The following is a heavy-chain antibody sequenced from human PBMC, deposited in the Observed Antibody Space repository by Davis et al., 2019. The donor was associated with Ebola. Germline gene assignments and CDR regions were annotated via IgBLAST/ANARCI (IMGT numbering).Heavy chain of an antibody. D-gene: IGHD1-26*01. Sequence: GESLKISCAASGFTFSSYAMSWVRQAPGKGLEWVSAISGSGGSTYYADAVGGRFTIFRDNAKNSLYLQMNSLRAEDTAVYYCARINSGSYYSDYWGQGTVVTVSS. J-gene: IGHJ4*02. V-gene: IGHV3-23*01. CDR2: ISGSGGST. CDR3: ARINSGSYYSDY. CDR1: GFTFSSYA.